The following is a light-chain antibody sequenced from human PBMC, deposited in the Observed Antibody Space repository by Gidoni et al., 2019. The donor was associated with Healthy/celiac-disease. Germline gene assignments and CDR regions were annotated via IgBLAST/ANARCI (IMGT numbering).Light chain of an antibody. V-gene: IGKV1-33*01. Sequence: DIQMTPSPSSLSASVGDSVTITCQASQDSTNYLNWYQQKPGKAPTLLIYNASNLETGVPARFSGSGSGTDFTFTISSLQPEDIATYYCQQYDNLPCTFGPGTKVDIK. CDR3: QQYDNLPCT. CDR2: NAS. CDR1: QDSTNY. J-gene: IGKJ3*01.